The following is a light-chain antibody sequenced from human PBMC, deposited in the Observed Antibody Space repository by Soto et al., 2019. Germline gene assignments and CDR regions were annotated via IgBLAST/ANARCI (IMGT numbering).Light chain of an antibody. J-gene: IGLJ2*01. CDR3: TSYSSSSHVL. V-gene: IGLV2-14*01. CDR2: EVT. CDR1: SSDVGAYNY. Sequence: QSVLTQPASVSGSLGQSITISCTGTSSDVGAYNYVSWYQQHPDKAPKLPIFEVTNRPSGVSGRFSGSKSGITASLSISGLQPEDESDYYCTSYSSSSHVLFGGGTKLTVL.